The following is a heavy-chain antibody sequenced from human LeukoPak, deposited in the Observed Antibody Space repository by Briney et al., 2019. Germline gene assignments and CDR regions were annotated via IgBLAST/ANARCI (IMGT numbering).Heavy chain of an antibody. CDR3: ATATRYNSSSWNDAFDT. CDR2: FDPEDGET. D-gene: IGHD6-13*01. CDR1: GYTLTGLS. Sequence: ASVKVSCKVSGYTLTGLSMHWVRQAPGKGLEWMGGFDPEDGETIYAQKSQGRVTMTEDTSTDTAYMELSSLRSEDTAVYYCATATRYNSSSWNDAFDTRGQGTMVTVSS. V-gene: IGHV1-24*01. J-gene: IGHJ3*02.